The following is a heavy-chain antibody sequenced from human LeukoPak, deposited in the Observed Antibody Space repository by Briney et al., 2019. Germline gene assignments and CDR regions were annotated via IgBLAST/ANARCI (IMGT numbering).Heavy chain of an antibody. CDR3: ARDAGYCSGGSCYPGQFDY. D-gene: IGHD2-15*01. CDR1: GFTFSSYG. CDR2: IWYDGSNK. V-gene: IGHV3-33*01. Sequence: GGSLRLSCAASGFTFSSYGMHWVRQAPGKGLEWVAVIWYDGSNKYYADSVKGRFTISRDNSKNTLYLQLNSRRAEDTAVYSCARDAGYCSGGSCYPGQFDYWGQGTLVTVSS. J-gene: IGHJ4*02.